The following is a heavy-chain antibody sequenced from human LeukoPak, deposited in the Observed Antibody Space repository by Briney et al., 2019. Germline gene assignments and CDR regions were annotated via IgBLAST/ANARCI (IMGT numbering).Heavy chain of an antibody. D-gene: IGHD2-15*01. J-gene: IGHJ6*03. CDR2: IIPIFGTA. V-gene: IGHV1-69*13. CDR3: ASSTPDATYYYYYMDV. Sequence: SVKVSCKASGGTFSSYAISWVRQAPGQGLEWMGGIIPIFGTANYAQKFQGRVTITADESTSTAYMELSSLRSEDTAVYYCASSTPDATYYYYYMDVWGKGTTVTISS. CDR1: GGTFSSYA.